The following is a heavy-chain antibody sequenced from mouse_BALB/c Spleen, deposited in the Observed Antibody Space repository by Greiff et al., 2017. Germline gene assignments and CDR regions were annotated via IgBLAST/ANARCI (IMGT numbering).Heavy chain of an antibody. CDR1: GFSLTSYG. CDR2: IWAGGST. J-gene: IGHJ2*01. CDR3: ARDYRYDDEGFDY. Sequence: VQGVESGPGLVAPSQSLSITCTVSGFSLTSYGVHWVRQPPGKGLEWLGVIWAGGSTNYNSALMSRLSISKDNSKSQVFLKMNSLQTDDTAMYYCARDYRYDDEGFDYWGQGTTLTVSS. V-gene: IGHV2-9*02. D-gene: IGHD2-14*01.